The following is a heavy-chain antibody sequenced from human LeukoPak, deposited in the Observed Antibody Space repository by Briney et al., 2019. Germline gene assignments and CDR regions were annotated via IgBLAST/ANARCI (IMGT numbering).Heavy chain of an antibody. CDR2: IYYSGST. D-gene: IGHD4-11*01. J-gene: IGHJ5*02. CDR1: GGSFSGYY. Sequence: SETLSLTCAVYGGSFSGYYWSWIRQPPGKGLEWIGSIYYSGSTYYNPSLKSRVTISVDTSKNQFSLKLSSVTAADTAVYYCARHHVTTLDWFDPWGQGTLVTVSS. CDR3: ARHHVTTLDWFDP. V-gene: IGHV4-34*01.